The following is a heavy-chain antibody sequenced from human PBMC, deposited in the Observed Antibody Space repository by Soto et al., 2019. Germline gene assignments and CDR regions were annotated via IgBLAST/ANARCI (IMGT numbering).Heavy chain of an antibody. D-gene: IGHD3-22*01. J-gene: IGHJ4*02. Sequence: SLRLSCAASGFAFCSYGIHWVRQAPGKGLEWVAGISYDGSKKYYADSVKGQFTISRDNSENTLRLQMDGLRADDTAVYYCAKDTYYHDTSGYYVFDHWGQGTLVTVSS. V-gene: IGHV3-30*18. CDR3: AKDTYYHDTSGYYVFDH. CDR2: ISYDGSKK. CDR1: GFAFCSYG.